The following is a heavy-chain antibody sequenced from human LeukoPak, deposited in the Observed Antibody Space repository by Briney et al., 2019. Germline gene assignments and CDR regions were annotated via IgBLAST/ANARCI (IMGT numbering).Heavy chain of an antibody. CDR1: GGSISGYY. D-gene: IGHD4-11*01. Sequence: SVTLSLTCTVSGGSISGYYWSWIRQPPGKGLEWIAYICYSGSTNYNPSLKSRVTISVDTSKNQFSLKLNSVTAADTAVYYCARQGPLTTAVTTRTNPFDYWGQGTLVTVPS. CDR3: ARQGPLTTAVTTRTNPFDY. V-gene: IGHV4-59*08. CDR2: ICYSGST. J-gene: IGHJ4*02.